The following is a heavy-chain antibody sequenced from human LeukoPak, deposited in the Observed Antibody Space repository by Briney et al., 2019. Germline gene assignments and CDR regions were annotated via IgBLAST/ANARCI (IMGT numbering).Heavy chain of an antibody. D-gene: IGHD3-22*01. CDR2: INPNSGNT. V-gene: IGHV1-8*02. J-gene: IGHJ4*02. CDR3: ARGVREGSSGYFDY. CDR1: GYTFTGYY. Sequence: GASVKVSCKASGYTFTGYYMHWVRQAPGQGLEWMGWINPNSGNTGYAQKFQGRVTMTRNTSISTAYMELSSLRSEDTAVYYCARGVREGSSGYFDYWGQGTLVTVSS.